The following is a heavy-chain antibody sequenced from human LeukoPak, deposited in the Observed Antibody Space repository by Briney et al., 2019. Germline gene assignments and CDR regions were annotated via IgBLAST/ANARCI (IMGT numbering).Heavy chain of an antibody. CDR3: ARVKGYYDSSSYRYHFYGMDV. CDR2: IYYSGST. D-gene: IGHD3-22*01. CDR1: GGSVSSGSYY. Sequence: SETLSLTCTVSGGSVSSGSYYWSWIRQPPGKGLEWIGYIYYSGSTNYNPSLKSRVTISVDTSKNQFSLKLSSVTAADTAVYYCARVKGYYDSSSYRYHFYGMDVWGQGTTVTVSS. J-gene: IGHJ6*02. V-gene: IGHV4-61*01.